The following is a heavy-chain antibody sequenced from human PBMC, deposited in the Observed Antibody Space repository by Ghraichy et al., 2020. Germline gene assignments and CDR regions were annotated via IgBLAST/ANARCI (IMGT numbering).Heavy chain of an antibody. CDR2: IYWDDDK. CDR3: AHRRNYDFSNWFDP. Sequence: SGPTLVKPTQTLTLTCTFSGFSLSTSGVGVGWIRQPPGKALEWLALIYWDDDKRYSPSLKSRLTITKDTSKNQVVLTMTNMDPVDTATYYCAHRRNYDFSNWFDPWGQGTLVTVSS. J-gene: IGHJ5*02. CDR1: GFSLSTSGVG. D-gene: IGHD3-3*01. V-gene: IGHV2-5*02.